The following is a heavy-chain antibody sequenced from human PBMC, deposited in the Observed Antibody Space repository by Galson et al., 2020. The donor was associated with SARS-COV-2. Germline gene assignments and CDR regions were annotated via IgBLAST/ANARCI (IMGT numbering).Heavy chain of an antibody. CDR1: GFTFSSYA. D-gene: IGHD3-22*01. V-gene: IGHV3-23*01. CDR3: AKSNSYYYESSGYPCYFDY. Sequence: GGSLRLSCAASGFTFSSYAISWVRQAPGKGLEWVSAISGSGGTTYYADSVKGRFTISRDTPKNTVYLQMNSLRAEDSAIYFCAKSNSYYYESSGYPCYFDYWGQGTQVSVSP. J-gene: IGHJ4*02. CDR2: ISGSGGTT.